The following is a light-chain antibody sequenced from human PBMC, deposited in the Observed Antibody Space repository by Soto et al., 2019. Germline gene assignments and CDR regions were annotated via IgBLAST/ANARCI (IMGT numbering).Light chain of an antibody. CDR1: QSISTC. V-gene: IGKV1-5*03. Sequence: DIQMTQSPSPLSASVGDRVTIPCRASQSISTCLAWYHQKQGKPRNLLIYKASSLESGAPSRFSGSRSVTEFTVAVSTLQPGDFATYCCQHYNSLPLTFGPGTKVDI. CDR3: QHYNSLPLT. J-gene: IGKJ3*01. CDR2: KAS.